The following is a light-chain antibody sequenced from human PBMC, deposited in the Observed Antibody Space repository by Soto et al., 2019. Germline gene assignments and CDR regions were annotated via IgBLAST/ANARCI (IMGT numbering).Light chain of an antibody. V-gene: IGKV1-27*01. J-gene: IGKJ4*01. CDR1: QGIGVY. CDR3: QKYNSAPLT. CDR2: AAS. Sequence: DIQMTQSPSSLSASLGDRVTVTCRASQGIGVYLAWFQQKPGKVPKLLIYAASALQSGVPSRFSGGGSGTDFTLTISSLQPEDIATYYCQKYNSAPLTFGGGTRVEIK.